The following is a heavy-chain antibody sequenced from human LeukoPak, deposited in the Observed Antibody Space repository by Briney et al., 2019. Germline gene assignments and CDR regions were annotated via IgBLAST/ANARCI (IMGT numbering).Heavy chain of an antibody. CDR2: IRSKANSYAT. CDR3: ARAAYSSTWYSRYFDL. D-gene: IGHD6-13*01. J-gene: IGHJ2*01. V-gene: IGHV3-73*01. CDR1: GFTFSGSA. Sequence: PGRSLRLSCAASGFTFSGSAMHWVRQASGKGLEWVGRIRSKANSYATAYAASVKGRFTISRDDSKNTAYLQMNSLRAGDTAVYYCARAAYSSTWYSRYFDLWGRGTLVTVSS.